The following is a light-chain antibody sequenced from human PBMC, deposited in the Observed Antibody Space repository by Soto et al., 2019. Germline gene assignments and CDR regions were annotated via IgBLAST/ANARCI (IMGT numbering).Light chain of an antibody. J-gene: IGKJ1*01. Sequence: IVLTQSPGTLSLSPGERATLSCRTSQSVNSAHLAWYQQKPGQAPRLLMHDTSTRATGIPDRFSGSGSGTDFTLTISRLEPDDFAVYFCQQYGPSPWTFGQGTKVEIK. CDR1: QSVNSAH. CDR3: QQYGPSPWT. V-gene: IGKV3-20*01. CDR2: DTS.